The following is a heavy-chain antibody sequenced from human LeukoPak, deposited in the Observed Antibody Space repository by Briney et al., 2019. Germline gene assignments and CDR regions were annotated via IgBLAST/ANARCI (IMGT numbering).Heavy chain of an antibody. J-gene: IGHJ6*02. CDR1: GGTFSSYA. V-gene: IGHV1-69*13. Sequence: SVTVSCKASGGTFSSYAISWVRQAPGQGLEWMGGIIPIFGTANYAQKFQGRVTITADESTSTAYMELSSLRSEDTAVYYCARSCSSTSCYYYYGMDVWGQGTTVTVSS. D-gene: IGHD2-2*01. CDR3: ARSCSSTSCYYYYGMDV. CDR2: IIPIFGTA.